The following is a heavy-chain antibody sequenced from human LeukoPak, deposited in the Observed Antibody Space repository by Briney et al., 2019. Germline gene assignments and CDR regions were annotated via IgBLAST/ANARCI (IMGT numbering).Heavy chain of an antibody. CDR2: INSDGRTI. Sequence: GGSLRLSCAASGFTVSSNYMNWVRQAPGKGLEWVSRINSDGRTITYADSVKGRFTISRDNAKNTLYLQMNSLRAEDTAVYYCARVTVSSSEVIFDYWGQGSLVTVSS. CDR1: GFTVSSNY. V-gene: IGHV3-74*01. J-gene: IGHJ4*02. D-gene: IGHD1-20*01. CDR3: ARVTVSSSEVIFDY.